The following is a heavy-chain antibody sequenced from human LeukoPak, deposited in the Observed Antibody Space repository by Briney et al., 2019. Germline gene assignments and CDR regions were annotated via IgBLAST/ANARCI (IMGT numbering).Heavy chain of an antibody. CDR2: INPSGGST. CDR3: ARPPNSSGYSLDY. D-gene: IGHD3-22*01. J-gene: IGHJ4*02. Sequence: ASVTVSRTASGYTFTSYYMHWVRQAPGQGLEWMGIINPSGGSTSYAQKFQGRVTMTRDTSTSTVYMELSSLRSEDTAVYYCARPPNSSGYSLDYWGQGTLVTVSS. CDR1: GYTFTSYY. V-gene: IGHV1-46*01.